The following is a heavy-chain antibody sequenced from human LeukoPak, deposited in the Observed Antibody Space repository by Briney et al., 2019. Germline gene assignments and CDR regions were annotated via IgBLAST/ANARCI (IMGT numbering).Heavy chain of an antibody. J-gene: IGHJ4*02. V-gene: IGHV4-59*08. CDR3: ATLRGSSSAVFDY. CDR2: IHSNGGT. D-gene: IGHD2-2*01. Sequence: PSETLSLTCTVSGGSIDGQYWSWIRQPPGKGLEWIGYIHSNGGTKYNPSLKSQFTMSVDTSKNQFSLKLSSVTAADTAVYYCATLRGSSSAVFDYWGQGTLVTVSS. CDR1: GGSIDGQY.